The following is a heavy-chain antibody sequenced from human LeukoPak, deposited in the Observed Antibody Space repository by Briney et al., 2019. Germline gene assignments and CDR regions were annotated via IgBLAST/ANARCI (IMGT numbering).Heavy chain of an antibody. V-gene: IGHV4-30-4*08. CDR3: ARASSGSYSGPIYYYYYMDV. CDR2: IYHSGST. Sequence: SQTQSLTCTVSGGSVGSGDYYWSWIRQPPGTGLEWIGWIYHSGSTYYNPSLKSRVTISLDTPKNQFSLKLSSLTAADTAGYYCARASSGSYSGPIYYYYYMDVWGKGTTVTVSS. D-gene: IGHD1-26*01. CDR1: GGSVGSGDYY. J-gene: IGHJ6*03.